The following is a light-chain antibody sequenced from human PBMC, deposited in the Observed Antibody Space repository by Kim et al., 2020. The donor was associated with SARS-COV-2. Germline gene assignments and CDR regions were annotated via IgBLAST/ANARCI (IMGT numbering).Light chain of an antibody. Sequence: GQSVPISCTGTSSDVGGYNYVSWYQQHPGKAPKLMIYAVSKRPSGVPDRFSGSKSGNTASLTVSGLQAEDEADYYCSSYAGTTYYAFGTGTKVTVL. CDR3: SSYAGTTYYA. CDR2: AVS. J-gene: IGLJ1*01. CDR1: SSDVGGYNY. V-gene: IGLV2-8*01.